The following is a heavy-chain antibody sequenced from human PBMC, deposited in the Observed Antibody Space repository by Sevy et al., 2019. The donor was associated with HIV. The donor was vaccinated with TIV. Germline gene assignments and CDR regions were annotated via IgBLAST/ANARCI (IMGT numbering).Heavy chain of an antibody. D-gene: IGHD3-22*01. J-gene: IGHJ4*02. CDR3: ARVNSGIVVVISPQYYFDY. CDR1: GFTFSSYA. CDR2: ISYDGSNK. V-gene: IGHV3-30-3*01. Sequence: GGSLRLFCAASGFTFSSYAMHWVRQAPGKGLEWVAVISYDGSNKYYADSVKGRFTISRDNSKNTLYLQMNSLRAEDTAVYYCARVNSGIVVVISPQYYFDYWGQGTLVTVSS.